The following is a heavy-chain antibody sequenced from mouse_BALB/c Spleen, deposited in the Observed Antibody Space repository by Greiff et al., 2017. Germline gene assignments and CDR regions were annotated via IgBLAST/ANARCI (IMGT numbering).Heavy chain of an antibody. CDR3: ARGGGMDY. CDR1: GYSITSDYA. V-gene: IGHV3-6*02. Sequence: EVQLVESGPGLVKPSQSLSLTCTVTGYSITSDYAWNWIRQFPGNKLEWMGYISYDGSNNYNPSLKNRISITRDTSKNQFFLKLNSVTTEDTATYYCARGGGMDYWGQGTSVTVSS. CDR2: ISYDGSN. J-gene: IGHJ4*01.